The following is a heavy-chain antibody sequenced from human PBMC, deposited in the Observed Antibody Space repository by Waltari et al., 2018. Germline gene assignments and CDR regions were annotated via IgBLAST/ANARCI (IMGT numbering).Heavy chain of an antibody. CDR3: VRDGSRPWGHAFDR. Sequence: QVQLEVSGAGLVQPSQTLSLTGTDSGASLSRGNYAWRWIRPPPGKGMEWIGYIYYSATTYYSPSLRSRVTISVDTSKNQFSLKLTSVTPSDTAVYYCVRDGSRPWGHAFDRWGQGTMVTVSS. J-gene: IGHJ3*02. D-gene: IGHD3-16*01. CDR1: GASLSRGNYA. V-gene: IGHV4-30-4*08. CDR2: IYYSATT.